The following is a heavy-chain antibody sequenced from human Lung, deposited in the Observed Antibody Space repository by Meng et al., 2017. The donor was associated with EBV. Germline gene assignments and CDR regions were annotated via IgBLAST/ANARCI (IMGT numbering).Heavy chain of an antibody. CDR1: GGFFSGYY. Sequence: GQLQQWGAGLLKPSETLSPTCAVFGGFFSGYYWSWIRQPPGKGLEWIGEINHSGSTNYNPSLKSRVTISVDTSKNQFSLKLSSVTAADTAVYYCAVTRYCSGGSCFDYWGQGTLVTVSS. V-gene: IGHV4-34*01. CDR3: AVTRYCSGGSCFDY. J-gene: IGHJ4*02. D-gene: IGHD2-15*01. CDR2: INHSGST.